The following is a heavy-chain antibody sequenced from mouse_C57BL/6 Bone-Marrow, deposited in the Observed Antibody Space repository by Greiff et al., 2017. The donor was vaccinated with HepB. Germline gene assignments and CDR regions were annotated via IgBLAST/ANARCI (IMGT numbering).Heavy chain of an antibody. V-gene: IGHV3-6*01. Sequence: EVQLVESGPGLVKPSQSLSLTCSVTGYSITSGYYWNWIRQFPGNKLEWMGYISYDGSNNYNPSLKNRISITRDTSKNQFFLKLNSVTTEDTATYYCARPYYSNYVGFAYWGQGTLVTVSA. J-gene: IGHJ3*01. CDR1: GYSITSGYY. CDR3: ARPYYSNYVGFAY. CDR2: ISYDGSN. D-gene: IGHD2-5*01.